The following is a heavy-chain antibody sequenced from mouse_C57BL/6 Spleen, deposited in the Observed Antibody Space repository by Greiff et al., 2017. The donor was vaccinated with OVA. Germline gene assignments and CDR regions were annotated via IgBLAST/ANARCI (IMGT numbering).Heavy chain of an antibody. CDR2: IYPRSGNT. J-gene: IGHJ2*01. D-gene: IGHD1-1*01. Sequence: QVQLQQSGAELARPGASVKLSCKASGYTFTSYGISWVKQRTGQGLEWIGEIYPRSGNTYYNEKFKGKATLTADKSSSTAYMELRSLTSEDSAVYFGARAGYYGSSPYYFDYWGQGTTLTVSS. CDR1: GYTFTSYG. V-gene: IGHV1-81*01. CDR3: ARAGYYGSSPYYFDY.